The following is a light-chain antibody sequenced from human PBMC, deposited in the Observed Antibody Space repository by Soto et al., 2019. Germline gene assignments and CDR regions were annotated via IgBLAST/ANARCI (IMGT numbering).Light chain of an antibody. CDR1: QSVSSN. Sequence: EIVMTQSPATLSVSPEERATLSCRASQSVSSNLAWYRQKPGQAPRLLIYGASTRATGIPARFSGSGSGTDFTLTISSLQSEDFAVYYCQQYNNWPWTFGQGTKVEIK. CDR3: QQYNNWPWT. V-gene: IGKV3-15*01. J-gene: IGKJ1*01. CDR2: GAS.